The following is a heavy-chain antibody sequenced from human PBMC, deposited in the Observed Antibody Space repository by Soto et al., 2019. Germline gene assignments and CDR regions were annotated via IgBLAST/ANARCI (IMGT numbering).Heavy chain of an antibody. CDR1: GYTFTSYD. D-gene: IGHD5-18*01. CDR3: ARSDSSDYFDY. V-gene: IGHV1-8*01. CDR2: MNPNSGNT. Sequence: ESSVKVSCKASGYTFTSYDINWVRQATGQGLEWMGWMNPNSGNTGYAQKFQGRVTMTRNTSISTAYMELSSLRSEDTAAYYCARSDSSDYFDYWGQGTLVTVAS. J-gene: IGHJ4*02.